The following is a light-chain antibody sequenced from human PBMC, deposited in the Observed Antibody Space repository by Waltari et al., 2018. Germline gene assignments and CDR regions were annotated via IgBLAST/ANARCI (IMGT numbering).Light chain of an antibody. Sequence: QSALTQPASVSGSPGQSITISCAGTSSDVGNSNHVSWYQQQQGVAPKLIIYEVSERPSGVSNRFSGSKAGNTASLTISGLQPEDEADYYCYSYARTITFVFGGGTKLTVL. CDR2: EVS. CDR1: SSDVGNSNH. CDR3: YSYARTITFV. V-gene: IGLV2-23*02. J-gene: IGLJ3*02.